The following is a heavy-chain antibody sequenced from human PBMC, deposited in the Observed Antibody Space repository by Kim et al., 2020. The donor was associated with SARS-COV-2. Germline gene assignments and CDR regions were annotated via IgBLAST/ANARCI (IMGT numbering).Heavy chain of an antibody. CDR3: ARDRSIAAAGSRVHLDGLDV. J-gene: IGHJ5*02. CDR1: GYTFTNYG. CDR2: ISAYNGNT. D-gene: IGHD6-13*01. V-gene: IGHV1-18*04. Sequence: ASVKVSCKASGYTFTNYGISWVRQAPGQGLEWMGWISAYNGNTDFAQNLQGRVTMTTDTSTSTAYMELRSLRSDDTAVYYCARDRSIAAAGSRVHLDGLDVWGQGTLVTVSS.